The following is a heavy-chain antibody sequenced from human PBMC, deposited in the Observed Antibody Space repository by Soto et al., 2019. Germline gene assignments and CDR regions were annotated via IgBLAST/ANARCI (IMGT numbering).Heavy chain of an antibody. CDR2: ISTYNDNT. D-gene: IGHD1-7*01. Sequence: QVQLVQSGAEVKKPGASVKVSCKASGYTFPSYGISWVRQAPGQGLEWMGWISTYNDNTNYTQKFQGRVSMTTDTSTNTAYMELRSLRSDDTAVYYCTGTGIKWITALDALEIWGQGTMVTVSS. CDR3: TGTGIKWITALDALEI. CDR1: GYTFPSYG. J-gene: IGHJ3*02. V-gene: IGHV1-18*01.